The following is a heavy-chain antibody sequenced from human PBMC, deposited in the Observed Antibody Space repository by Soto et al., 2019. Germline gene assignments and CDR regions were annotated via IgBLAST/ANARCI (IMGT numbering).Heavy chain of an antibody. Sequence: SETLSLTCTVSGDSISTFYWGWMRQSPGKELEWIGYVYYTGSTNYNPSLKSRVTISVDRSKNQFSLKLTSANAADTAAYYCARGRTVRNYADDSSDYFYFFDYWGQGTQVTVSS. CDR2: VYYTGST. V-gene: IGHV4-59*01. D-gene: IGHD3-22*01. J-gene: IGHJ4*02. CDR3: ARGRTVRNYADDSSDYFYFFDY. CDR1: GDSISTFY.